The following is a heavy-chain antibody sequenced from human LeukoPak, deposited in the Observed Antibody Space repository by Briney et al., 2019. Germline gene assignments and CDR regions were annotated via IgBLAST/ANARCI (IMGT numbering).Heavy chain of an antibody. D-gene: IGHD3-10*01. CDR1: GYTFTSYD. CDR2: MNPNSGNT. Sequence: GASVKVSCKASGYTFTSYDINWVRQATGQGLEWMGWMNPNSGNTGYAQKFQGRVTMTRNTSISTAYMELSSLRSEDTAVYYCARGGNYYGSGSYYRIRVFDYWGQGTLVTVSS. J-gene: IGHJ4*02. V-gene: IGHV1-8*01. CDR3: ARGGNYYGSGSYYRIRVFDY.